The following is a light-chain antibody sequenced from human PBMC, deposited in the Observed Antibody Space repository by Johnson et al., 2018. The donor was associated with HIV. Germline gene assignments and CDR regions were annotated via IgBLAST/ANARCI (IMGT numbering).Light chain of an antibody. Sequence: QSVLTQPPSVSAAPGQKVTVSCSGSSSNIGNNYVSWYQQLPRTAPKLLIYETNKRPSGIPDRFSGSKSGTSATLGITGLQTGDEADYYCGTWDTSLSAYVCVTGPKVTGL. CDR2: ETN. J-gene: IGLJ1*01. CDR3: GTWDTSLSAYV. V-gene: IGLV1-51*02. CDR1: SSNIGNNY.